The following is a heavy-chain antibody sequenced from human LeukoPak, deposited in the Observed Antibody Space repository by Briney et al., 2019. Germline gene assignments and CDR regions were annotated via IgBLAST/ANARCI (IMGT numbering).Heavy chain of an antibody. D-gene: IGHD6-13*01. J-gene: IGHJ4*01. V-gene: IGHV3-7*01. CDR3: ARDGAAAGLYFDL. CDR1: GFTFSSYW. CDR2: IRLDGGEK. Sequence: GGSLRLPCALWGFTFSSYWMNCVRQAPGKGLEWVASIRLDGGEKFYVDSVKGRFTISRDKTKNSLYRQMSSLRAEDTAVYFCARDGAAAGLYFDLWGQGTLVTVSS.